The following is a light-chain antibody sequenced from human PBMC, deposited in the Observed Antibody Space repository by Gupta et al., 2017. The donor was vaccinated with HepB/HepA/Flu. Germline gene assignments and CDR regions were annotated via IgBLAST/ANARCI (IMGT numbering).Light chain of an antibody. V-gene: IGKV3-20*01. Sequence: EIVLTQSPGTLSLSPGERATLSCRASQSLSSSYLAWYQQKPGQAPRLLIYGASSRATGIPDRFSGSGSGTDFTLTISRLEPGDFAVYYCQQYGSSITFGQGTRLEIK. CDR1: QSLSSSY. CDR2: GAS. J-gene: IGKJ5*01. CDR3: QQYGSSIT.